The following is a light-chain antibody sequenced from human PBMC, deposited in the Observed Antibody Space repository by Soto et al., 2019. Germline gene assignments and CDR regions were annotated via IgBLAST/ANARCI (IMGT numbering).Light chain of an antibody. CDR3: ATWDDSLRGVL. V-gene: IGLV1-47*01. J-gene: IGLJ2*01. CDR1: SANIGSNY. Sequence: QSLLTQPPSGSGTPGQRVTISCPGGSANIGSNYAYWYRQLPGTAPKLVIYANSQRPSGVPDRFSGSKSGTSASLAISGLRSEDEADYYCATWDDSLRGVLFGGGTKVTVL. CDR2: ANS.